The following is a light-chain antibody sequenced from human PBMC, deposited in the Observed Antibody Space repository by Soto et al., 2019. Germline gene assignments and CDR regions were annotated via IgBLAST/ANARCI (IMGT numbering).Light chain of an antibody. CDR2: DNN. CDR3: GAWDSGLNCVL. J-gene: IGLJ3*02. CDR1: SSRIGNSY. V-gene: IGLV1-51*01. Sequence: QSVLTQPPSVSAAPGQKVTISCSGSSSRIGNSYVSWYQQFPGTTPKLLIYDNNERPSGIPDRFSGSRSGSSATLIITDPQTGDEADYYCGAWDSGLNCVLFGGGTQLTVL.